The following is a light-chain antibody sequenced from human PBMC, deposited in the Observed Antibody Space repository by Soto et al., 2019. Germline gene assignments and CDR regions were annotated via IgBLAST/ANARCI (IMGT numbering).Light chain of an antibody. CDR2: SNN. J-gene: IGLJ2*01. Sequence: QSVVTQPPSASGTPGQRVTISCSGSSSNIGSNTVNWYQHLPGTAPKLLIYSNNQRPSGVPDRLSGSKSGTSASLAISGLQSEDAADYYCAAWDDSLNGVIFGGGTKVTVL. CDR3: AAWDDSLNGVI. CDR1: SSNIGSNT. V-gene: IGLV1-44*01.